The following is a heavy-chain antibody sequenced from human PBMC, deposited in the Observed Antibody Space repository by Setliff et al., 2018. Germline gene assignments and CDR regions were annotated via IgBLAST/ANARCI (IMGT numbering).Heavy chain of an antibody. Sequence: GGSLRLSCAASGFTFSDYYMNWIRQAPGKGLEWISYISSSGTSIYYADSVKGRFTISKDNAKNSLYLQMNSLRAEDTAVYYCARGSSWYFGYYGMDVWGQGTTVTVSS. CDR3: ARGSSWYFGYYGMDV. CDR2: ISSSGTSI. V-gene: IGHV3-11*04. D-gene: IGHD6-13*01. CDR1: GFTFSDYY. J-gene: IGHJ6*02.